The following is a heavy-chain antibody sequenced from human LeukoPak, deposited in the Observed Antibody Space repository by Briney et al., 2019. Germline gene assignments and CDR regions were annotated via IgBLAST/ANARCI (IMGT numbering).Heavy chain of an antibody. D-gene: IGHD6-6*01. J-gene: IGHJ6*02. CDR2: IYIVGST. CDR1: GFTVSSNY. V-gene: IGHV3-66*01. Sequence: GGSLRLSCAASGFTVSSNYMSWLRQAPAKGLQWVSVIYIVGSTYYADSVKGRFTISRDNSKNTLYLQMNSLRAEDTAVYYCARAGSSSSGAAHYYYGMDVWGQGTTVNVSS. CDR3: ARAGSSSSGAAHYYYGMDV.